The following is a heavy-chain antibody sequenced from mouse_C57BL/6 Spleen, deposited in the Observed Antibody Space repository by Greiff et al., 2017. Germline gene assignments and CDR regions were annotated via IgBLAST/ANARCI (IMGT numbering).Heavy chain of an antibody. D-gene: IGHD1-1*01. CDR3: ARSGGSRYYYAMDY. CDR2: IDPSDSYT. V-gene: IGHV1-50*01. Sequence: VQLQQPGAELVKPGASVKLSCKASGYTFTSYWMQWVKQRPGQGLEWIGEIDPSDSYTNYNQKFKGKATLTVDTSSSTAYMQLSSLTSEDSAVYYCARSGGSRYYYAMDYWGQGTSVTVSS. J-gene: IGHJ4*01. CDR1: GYTFTSYW.